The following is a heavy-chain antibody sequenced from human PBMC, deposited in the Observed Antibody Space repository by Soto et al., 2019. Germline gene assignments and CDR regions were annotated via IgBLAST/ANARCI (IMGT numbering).Heavy chain of an antibody. CDR3: ASASDSSDPQYYFDY. D-gene: IGHD3-22*01. Sequence: QVQLQESGPGLVKPSQTLSLTCTVSGGSISSGGYYWSWIRQHPGKGLEWIGYIYYSGSTYYNPSLKSRVTISVDPSKNQYSLKLSSVTAADTAVYYCASASDSSDPQYYFDYWGQGTLVTVSS. CDR1: GGSISSGGYY. J-gene: IGHJ4*02. V-gene: IGHV4-31*03. CDR2: IYYSGST.